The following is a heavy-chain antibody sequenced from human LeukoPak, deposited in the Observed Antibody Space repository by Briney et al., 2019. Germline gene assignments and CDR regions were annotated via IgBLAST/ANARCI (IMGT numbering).Heavy chain of an antibody. J-gene: IGHJ4*02. Sequence: GGSLRLSCAASGFTFSSSWMTWVRQAPGKGLDWVGRIKSKTDGGTTDYGAPVKGRFTITRDDSKNTLYLQMNSLKAEDAAVYYCSTNLWFGELLYDYWGQGTLVTVSS. CDR2: IKSKTDGGTT. D-gene: IGHD3-10*01. CDR1: GFTFSSSW. CDR3: STNLWFGELLYDY. V-gene: IGHV3-15*01.